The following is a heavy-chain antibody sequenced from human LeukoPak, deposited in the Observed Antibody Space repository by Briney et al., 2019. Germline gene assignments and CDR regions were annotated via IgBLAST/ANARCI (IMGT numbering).Heavy chain of an antibody. CDR3: ARDYTVRAAAGTIDP. J-gene: IGHJ5*02. V-gene: IGHV1-46*01. Sequence: ASVKVSCKASGYTFTSYYMHWVRQAPGQGLEWMGIINPSGGSTSYAQKFQGRVTMTRDTSTSTVYMELSSLRSEDTAVYYCARDYTVRAAAGTIDPWGQGTLVTVS. CDR1: GYTFTSYY. CDR2: INPSGGST. D-gene: IGHD6-13*01.